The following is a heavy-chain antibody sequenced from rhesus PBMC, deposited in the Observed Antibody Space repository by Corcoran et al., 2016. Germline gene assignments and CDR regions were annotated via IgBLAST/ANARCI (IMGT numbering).Heavy chain of an antibody. V-gene: IGHV1-180*01. CDR1: GYTFTTFY. CDR3: AREGTLRGNRFDV. J-gene: IGHJ5-1*01. D-gene: IGHD2-33*01. Sequence: QVQLVQSRAEIKQPGASVKLSCKTSGYTFTTFYIHWVRQAPGQGLEWIELISPYSGKKDYAQSFQGRVTITTDTSTSTGYRELTSLTSEDTAVYYCAREGTLRGNRFDVWGPGVLVAVSS. CDR2: ISPYSGKK.